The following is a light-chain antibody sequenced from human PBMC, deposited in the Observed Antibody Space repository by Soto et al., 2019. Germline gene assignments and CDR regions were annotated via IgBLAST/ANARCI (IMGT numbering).Light chain of an antibody. V-gene: IGLV2-14*03. CDR2: DVS. Sequence: QSALTQPASMSGSPGQSITISCTGTSSDVGGYNYVSWYQQHPGKAPQLMIYDVSSRPSGVSHRFSGSKSGTTASLTISGLQAEDEAYYFCSSYTAITTTRVFGGGTKVTVL. J-gene: IGLJ2*01. CDR3: SSYTAITTTRV. CDR1: SSDVGGYNY.